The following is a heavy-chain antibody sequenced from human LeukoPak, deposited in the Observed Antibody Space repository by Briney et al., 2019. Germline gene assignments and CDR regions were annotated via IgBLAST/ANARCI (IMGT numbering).Heavy chain of an antibody. CDR3: AKDYSSGWYYFDT. V-gene: IGHV3-30*02. CDR1: GFTFTSFG. CDR2: IQHDGNNV. D-gene: IGHD6-13*01. Sequence: GGSLRLSCVASGFTFTSFGMHWVRQAPGKGLEWVAFIQHDGNNVYYADSVKGRFTISRDNSKTTVFLLLNSLRPEDSAMYYCAKDYSSGWYYFDTWGQGTLVTVSS. J-gene: IGHJ4*02.